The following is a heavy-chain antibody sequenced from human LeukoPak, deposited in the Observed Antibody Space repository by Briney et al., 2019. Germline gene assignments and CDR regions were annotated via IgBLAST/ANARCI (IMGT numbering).Heavy chain of an antibody. J-gene: IGHJ4*01. CDR3: AKASHLTGYYLPIDY. V-gene: IGHV3-23*01. CDR1: GFTFSNAW. Sequence: PGGSLRLSCAASGFTFSNAWMTWVRQAPGKGLEWVSAISGSGGTTYNADSVKGRFTISRDNSKNTLYLQMNSLRAEDTAVYYCAKASHLTGYYLPIDYWGHGTLVTVSS. D-gene: IGHD3-9*01. CDR2: ISGSGGTT.